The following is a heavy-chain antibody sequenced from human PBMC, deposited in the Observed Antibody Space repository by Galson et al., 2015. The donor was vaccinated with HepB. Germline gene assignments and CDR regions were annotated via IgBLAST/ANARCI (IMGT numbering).Heavy chain of an antibody. CDR1: DYIFSSYS. J-gene: IGHJ5*02. D-gene: IGHD2-15*01. CDR3: ARGALVVVVGANQNNWFDP. Sequence: SVKVSCKASDYIFSSYSITWVRQAPGQGPEWMGWISAYNRHTKYAQSFQDRVTMTTDRSTSTIYLELRSLRSDDTAVYYCARGALVVVVGANQNNWFDPWGQGTLVTVSS. CDR2: ISAYNRHT. V-gene: IGHV1-18*01.